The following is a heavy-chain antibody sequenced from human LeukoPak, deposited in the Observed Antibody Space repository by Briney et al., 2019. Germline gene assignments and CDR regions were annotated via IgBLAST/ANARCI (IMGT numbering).Heavy chain of an antibody. CDR3: ARGRYYDSSGYYLDGDY. D-gene: IGHD3-22*01. CDR2: IYYSGST. V-gene: IGHV4-30-4*01. CDR1: GGSFSGYY. Sequence: PSETLSLTCAVYGGSFSGYYWSWIRQPPGKGLEWIGYIYYSGSTYYNPSLKSRVTISVDASKNQFSLKLSSVTAADTAVYYCARGRYYDSSGYYLDGDYWGQGTLVTVSS. J-gene: IGHJ4*02.